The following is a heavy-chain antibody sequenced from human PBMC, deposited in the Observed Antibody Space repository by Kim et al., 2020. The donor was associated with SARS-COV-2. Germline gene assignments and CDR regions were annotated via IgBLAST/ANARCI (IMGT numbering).Heavy chain of an antibody. CDR1: GFTFSSYA. CDR3: AKSGGTYYPGYSFDY. CDR2: ISGSGGNT. J-gene: IGHJ4*02. D-gene: IGHD3-10*01. V-gene: IGHV3-23*01. Sequence: GGSLRLSCAASGFTFSSYAMSWVRQAPGKGLEWVSTISGSGGNTYYADSVRGRFTISRDISKNTLFLQMSSLRAGDTAVYYCAKSGGTYYPGYSFDYWGQGALVAVSS.